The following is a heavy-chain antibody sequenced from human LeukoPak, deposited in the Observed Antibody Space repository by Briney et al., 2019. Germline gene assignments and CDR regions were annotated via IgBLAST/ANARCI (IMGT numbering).Heavy chain of an antibody. CDR3: ARCDSSGYYYVPPNY. V-gene: IGHV1-69*13. D-gene: IGHD3-22*01. CDR1: GGTFSSYA. Sequence: SVKVSCKASGGTFSSYAISWVRQAPGQGLEWMGGIIPIFGTANYAQKFQGRVTITADESTSTAYMELSSLRSEDTAVYYCARCDSSGYYYVPPNYWGQGTLVTVSS. CDR2: IIPIFGTA. J-gene: IGHJ4*02.